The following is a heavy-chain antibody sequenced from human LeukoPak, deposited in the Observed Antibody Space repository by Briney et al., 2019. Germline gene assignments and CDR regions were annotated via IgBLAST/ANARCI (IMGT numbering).Heavy chain of an antibody. V-gene: IGHV4-59*01. Sequence: SETLSLTCTVSGGSISSYYWSWIRQPPWKGLEWIGYIYYSGSTNYNPSLKSRVTISVDTSKNQFSLKLSSVTAADTAVYYCAREVRDSSGYPDPEYYFDYWGQGTLVTVSS. J-gene: IGHJ4*02. CDR3: AREVRDSSGYPDPEYYFDY. CDR2: IYYSGST. D-gene: IGHD3-22*01. CDR1: GGSISSYY.